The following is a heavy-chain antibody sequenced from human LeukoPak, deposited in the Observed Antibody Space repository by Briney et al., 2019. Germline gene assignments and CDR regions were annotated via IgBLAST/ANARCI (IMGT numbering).Heavy chain of an antibody. Sequence: ASVKVSCKVSGYTLTELSMHWVRQAPGKGLEWMGGFDPEDGETIYAQKFQGRVTMTEDTSTDTAYMELGSLRSEDTAVYYCATGGRITIFGVVHPLYAFDIWGQGTMVTVSS. CDR3: ATGGRITIFGVVHPLYAFDI. J-gene: IGHJ3*02. CDR1: GYTLTELS. V-gene: IGHV1-24*01. CDR2: FDPEDGET. D-gene: IGHD3-3*01.